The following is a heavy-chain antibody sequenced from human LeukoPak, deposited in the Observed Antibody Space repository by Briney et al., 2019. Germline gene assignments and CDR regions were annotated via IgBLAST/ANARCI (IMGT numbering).Heavy chain of an antibody. V-gene: IGHV3-30*02. CDR3: TNKDYCGSQSFAFDI. Sequence: AGGSLRLSCAASGFTFSIHGMHWVRQAPGKGLEWLSYISYDGSNIQYADSVRGRFTISRDNSKNTLYLEMNTLRVEDTAVYHCTNKDYCGSQSFAFDIWGQGTMVTVSS. J-gene: IGHJ3*02. CDR2: ISYDGSNI. CDR1: GFTFSIHG. D-gene: IGHD3-10*01.